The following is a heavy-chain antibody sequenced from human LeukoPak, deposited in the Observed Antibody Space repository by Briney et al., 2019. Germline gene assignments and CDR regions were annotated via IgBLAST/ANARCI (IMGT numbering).Heavy chain of an antibody. D-gene: IGHD3-10*01. CDR1: GFPFRSYA. V-gene: IGHV3-23*01. J-gene: IGHJ4*02. CDR2: ISGSGVTT. CDR3: AKDRDYYLVGFFDY. Sequence: GGSLRLSWEASGFPFRSYAMSWVRQAPGRGLEWASAISGSGVTTYYADSVKGRFTISRDNSKNTLYLQMNSLRAEDTALYYCAKDRDYYLVGFFDYWGQGTLVTVSS.